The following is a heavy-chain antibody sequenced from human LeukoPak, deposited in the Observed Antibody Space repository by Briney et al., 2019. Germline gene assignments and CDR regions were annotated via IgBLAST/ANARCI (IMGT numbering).Heavy chain of an antibody. CDR2: IRTNSGTP. CDR1: GDTFNTYP. Sequence: ASVRVSCKTSGDTFNTYPIHWVRQAPGQGLEWMGWIRTNSGTPNYAQAFTGRFVFSLDTSVSTAYTQISSLKAEDTALYYRARDLLDSESGYYYYYMDVWGKGTTVTVSS. J-gene: IGHJ6*03. V-gene: IGHV7-4-1*02. D-gene: IGHD3-10*01. CDR3: ARDLLDSESGYYYYYMDV.